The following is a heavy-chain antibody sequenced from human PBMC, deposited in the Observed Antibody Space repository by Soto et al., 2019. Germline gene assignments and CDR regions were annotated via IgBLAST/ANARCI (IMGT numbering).Heavy chain of an antibody. CDR3: ARVYCSGGSCYEFDY. V-gene: IGHV4-31*03. Sequence: QVQLQESGPGLVKPSQTLSLTCTVSGGSISSGGYYWSWIRQHPGKGLEWIGYIYYSGSTYYNPSLKSRVTISVDTSKNQFSLKLSSVTAADTAVYYCARVYCSGGSCYEFDYWGQVTLVTVSS. J-gene: IGHJ4*02. D-gene: IGHD2-15*01. CDR2: IYYSGST. CDR1: GGSISSGGYY.